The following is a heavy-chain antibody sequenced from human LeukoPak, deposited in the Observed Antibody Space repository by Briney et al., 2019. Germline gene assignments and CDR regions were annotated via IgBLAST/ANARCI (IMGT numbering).Heavy chain of an antibody. CDR3: VKDIEGATG. CDR2: ISGDGGAT. V-gene: IGHV3-43*02. CDR1: GFTFDDYA. J-gene: IGHJ4*02. Sequence: GSLRLSCAGSGFTFDDYAMHWVRQAPGKGLEWVSFISGDGGATFYADSVKGRFTISRDNSKNSLYLHLNSLRTEDSALYYCVKDIEGATGWGQGTLGTVSS.